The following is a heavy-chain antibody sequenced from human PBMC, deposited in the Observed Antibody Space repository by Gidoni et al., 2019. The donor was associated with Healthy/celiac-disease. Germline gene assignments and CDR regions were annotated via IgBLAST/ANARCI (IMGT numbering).Heavy chain of an antibody. CDR1: GFTFSSYA. CDR3: AKDLSDCSGGSCYLYYMDV. Sequence: EVQLLESGGGLVQPGGSLRLSCAASGFTFSSYAMSWVRQAPGKGLEWVSAISGSGGSTYYADSVKGRFTISRDNSKNTLYLQMNSLRAEDTAVYYCAKDLSDCSGGSCYLYYMDVWGKGTTVTVSS. D-gene: IGHD2-15*01. V-gene: IGHV3-23*01. J-gene: IGHJ6*03. CDR2: ISGSGGST.